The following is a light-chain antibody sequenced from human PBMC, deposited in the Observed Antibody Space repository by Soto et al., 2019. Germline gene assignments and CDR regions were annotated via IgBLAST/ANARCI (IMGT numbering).Light chain of an antibody. CDR3: QQCGSSPWT. J-gene: IGKJ1*01. CDR1: QSVSSYY. CDR2: AAS. Sequence: EIVLTQSPGTLSLSPGERATLSCRASQSVSSYYLAWYQQKPGQAPRLLIYAASSRATGIPDRFSGGGSGTDFTLTISRLEPEDFAVYYCQQCGSSPWTFGQGKKVEIK. V-gene: IGKV3-20*01.